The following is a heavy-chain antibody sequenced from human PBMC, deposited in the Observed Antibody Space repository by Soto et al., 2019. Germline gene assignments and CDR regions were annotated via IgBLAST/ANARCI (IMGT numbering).Heavy chain of an antibody. D-gene: IGHD3-3*01. CDR1: GGTFSSYA. CDR2: IIPIFGTA. J-gene: IGHJ4*02. Sequence: QVQLVQSGAEVKKPGSSVKVSCKASGGTFSSYAISWVRQAPGQGLEWMGGIIPIFGTANYAQKFQGRVTITADESTSTASMELSSLRSEDTAVYYGASITMFGGVIPQYYFDYWGQGTLVTVSS. V-gene: IGHV1-69*01. CDR3: ASITMFGGVIPQYYFDY.